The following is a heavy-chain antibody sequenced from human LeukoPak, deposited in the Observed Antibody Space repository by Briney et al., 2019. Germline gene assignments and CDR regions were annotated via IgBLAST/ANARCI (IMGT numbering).Heavy chain of an antibody. D-gene: IGHD3/OR15-3a*01. Sequence: PGGSLRLSCVASGFSFGKYWMSWVRQAPGKGLEWVANIKLVGSEKNYVDSVKGRFTISRDNTKNSLYLQMNSLRAEDTAVFYCARDQYDTWSRRGNFDSWGQGTLVIVSS. J-gene: IGHJ4*02. CDR1: GFSFGKYW. CDR3: ARDQYDTWSRRGNFDS. V-gene: IGHV3-7*03. CDR2: IKLVGSEK.